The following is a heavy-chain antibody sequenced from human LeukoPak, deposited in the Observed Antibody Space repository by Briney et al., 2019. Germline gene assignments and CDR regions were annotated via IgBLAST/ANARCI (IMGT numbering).Heavy chain of an antibody. J-gene: IGHJ4*02. V-gene: IGHV4-34*01. CDR1: GGSFSGYY. CDR3: ARGVGIAALAY. CDR2: INHSGST. Sequence: PSETLSLTCAVYGGSFSGYYWSWIRQPPGKGLEWIGEINHSGSTNYNPSLKSRVTISVDTSKKQFSLKLSSVTAADTAVYYCARGVGIAALAYWGQGTLVTVSS. D-gene: IGHD6-6*01.